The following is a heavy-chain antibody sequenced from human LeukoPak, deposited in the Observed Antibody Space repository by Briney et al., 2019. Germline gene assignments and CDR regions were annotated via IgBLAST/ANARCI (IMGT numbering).Heavy chain of an antibody. J-gene: IGHJ3*02. CDR2: IYHSGSA. V-gene: IGHV4-4*02. D-gene: IGHD2-21*02. Sequence: SGTLSLTCAVSGGSIISSNWWSWVRQPPGKGLEWIGEIYHSGSANYNPSLKSRVTISVDTSKNQFSLKLSSVTAADTAVYYCAREQTAPYDAFDMWGQGTMVTVSS. CDR3: AREQTAPYDAFDM. CDR1: GGSIISSNW.